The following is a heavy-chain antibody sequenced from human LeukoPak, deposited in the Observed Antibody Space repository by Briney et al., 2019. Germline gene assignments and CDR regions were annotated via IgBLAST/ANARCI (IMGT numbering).Heavy chain of an antibody. J-gene: IGHJ4*02. CDR3: ARDYSELLWFGELLWGSFDY. CDR2: IYYSGST. CDR1: GGSISSSSYY. V-gene: IGHV4-39*07. Sequence: SETLSLTCTVSGGSISSSSYYWGWIRQPPGKGLEWIGSIYYSGSTYYNPSLKSRVTISVDTSKNQFSLKLSSVTAADTAVYYCARDYSELLWFGELLWGSFDYWGQGTLVTVSS. D-gene: IGHD3-10*01.